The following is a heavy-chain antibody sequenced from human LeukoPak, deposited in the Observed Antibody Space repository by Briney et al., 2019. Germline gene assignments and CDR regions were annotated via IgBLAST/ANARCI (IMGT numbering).Heavy chain of an antibody. CDR1: GFTFSTYS. Sequence: PGGSLRLSCAASGFTFSTYSMNWVRQAPGKGLEWVAVISYDGSNKYYADSVRGRFTISRDNSKNTLYVQMNSLRPEDTAVYYCAKEKLPSGYSFLTDYWGQGTLVTVST. CDR3: AKEKLPSGYSFLTDY. J-gene: IGHJ4*02. V-gene: IGHV3-30*18. CDR2: ISYDGSNK. D-gene: IGHD5-18*01.